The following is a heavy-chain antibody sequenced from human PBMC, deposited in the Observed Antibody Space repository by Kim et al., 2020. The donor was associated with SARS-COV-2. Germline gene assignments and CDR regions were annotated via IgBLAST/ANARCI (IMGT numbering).Heavy chain of an antibody. CDR1: GFTFSSYG. CDR3: AKGSFDY. J-gene: IGHJ4*02. CDR2: ISYDGSNK. Sequence: GGSLRLSCAASGFTFSSYGMHWVRQAPGKGLEWVAVISYDGSNKYYADSVKGRFTISRDNSKNTLYLQMNSLRAEDTAVYYCAKGSFDYWGQGTLVTVSS. V-gene: IGHV3-30*18.